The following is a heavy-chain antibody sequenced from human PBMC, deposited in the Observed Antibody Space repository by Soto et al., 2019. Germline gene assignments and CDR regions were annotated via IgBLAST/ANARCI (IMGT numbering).Heavy chain of an antibody. Sequence: QVQLQESGPGLVKPSQTLSLTCTVSGGYISTGGYYWTWIRQHPGKGLEWIGYSYYIGSTYYNPSLKSRVTISVDTSKNQFSLKLSSVTAADTAVYYCARGLSVTVFDNWGQGTLVTVSS. CDR3: ARGLSVTVFDN. V-gene: IGHV4-31*03. CDR2: SYYIGST. D-gene: IGHD4-17*01. J-gene: IGHJ4*02. CDR1: GGYISTGGYY.